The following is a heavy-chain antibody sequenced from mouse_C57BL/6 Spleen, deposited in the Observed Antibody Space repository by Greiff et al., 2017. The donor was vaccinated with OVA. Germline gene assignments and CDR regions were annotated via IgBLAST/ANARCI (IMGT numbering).Heavy chain of an antibody. J-gene: IGHJ3*01. V-gene: IGHV1-80*01. CDR2: IYPGDGDT. Sequence: QVQLQQSGAELVKPGASVKISCKASGYAFSSYWMNWVKQRPGKGLEWIGQIYPGDGDTNYNGEFKGKATLTADKSSSTAYMQLSSLTSEDSAVYFCAREEDYGGGFAYWGQGTLVTVSA. D-gene: IGHD2-4*01. CDR1: GYAFSSYW. CDR3: AREEDYGGGFAY.